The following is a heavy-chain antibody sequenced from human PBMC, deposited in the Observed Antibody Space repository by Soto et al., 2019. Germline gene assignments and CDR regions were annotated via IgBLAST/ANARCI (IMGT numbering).Heavy chain of an antibody. Sequence: PSETLSLTCTVSGGSVSSSSYYWGWIRQPPGKGLEWIGSIYYSGSTYYNPSLKSRVTISVDTSKNQFSLKLSSVTAADTAVCYGARHEKQWLPRDWGQGTLVTVSS. J-gene: IGHJ4*02. D-gene: IGHD6-19*01. V-gene: IGHV4-39*01. CDR3: ARHEKQWLPRD. CDR2: IYYSGST. CDR1: GGSVSSSSYY.